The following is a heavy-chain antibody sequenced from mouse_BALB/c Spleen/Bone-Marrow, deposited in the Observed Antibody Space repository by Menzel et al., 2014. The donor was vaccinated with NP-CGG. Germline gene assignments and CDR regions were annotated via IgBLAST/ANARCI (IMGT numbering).Heavy chain of an antibody. CDR2: IRSKSNNYAT. CDR1: GSTFNTYA. J-gene: IGHJ4*01. Sequence: EAQRVESGGGLVQPKGSLKISCAASGSTFNTYAMNWVRQAPGKGLEWVARIRSKSNNYATYYVDSVKDRFTVTRDDSQNMLYLQMNSLRTEDTAMYYCVTYYDYDLYAMDYWGQGTSVTVSS. V-gene: IGHV10-1*02. CDR3: VTYYDYDLYAMDY. D-gene: IGHD2-4*01.